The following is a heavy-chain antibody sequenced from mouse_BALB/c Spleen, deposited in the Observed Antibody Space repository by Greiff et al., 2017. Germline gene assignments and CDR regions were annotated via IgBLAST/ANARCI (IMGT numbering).Heavy chain of an antibody. CDR1: GYTFTNYW. D-gene: IGHD2-14*01. Sequence: QVQLKESGAELVRPGTSVKISCKASGYTFTNYWLGWVKQRPGHGLEWIGDIYPGGGYTNYNEKFKGKATLTADTSSSTAYMQLSSLTSEDSAVYFCAREHRYDPDYWGQGTTLTVSS. CDR2: IYPGGGYT. J-gene: IGHJ2*01. CDR3: AREHRYDPDY. V-gene: IGHV1-63*02.